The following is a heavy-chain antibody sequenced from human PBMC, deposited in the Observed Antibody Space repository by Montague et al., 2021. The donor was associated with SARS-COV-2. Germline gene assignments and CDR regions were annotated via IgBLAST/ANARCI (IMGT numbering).Heavy chain of an antibody. D-gene: IGHD1-26*01. V-gene: IGHV2-70*11. CDR3: ARTSPYSGSYQEFDY. J-gene: IGHJ4*02. CDR2: IDWDGDK. Sequence: PALVKPTQTVTLTCTFSGFSLKTPGMCVSWIRQPPGKALEWLARIDWDGDKDFSTSLKTRLTVSRDTSKSQVVLTMTNMDPGDTATYYCARTSPYSGSYQEFDYWGQGVLVTVSS. CDR1: GFSLKTPGMC.